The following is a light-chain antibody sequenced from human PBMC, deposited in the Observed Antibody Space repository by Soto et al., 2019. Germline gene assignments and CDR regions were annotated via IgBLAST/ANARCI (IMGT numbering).Light chain of an antibody. J-gene: IGLJ2*01. Sequence: QSVLTQPPSASGTPGQRVTISCSGSSSNIGSNTVNWYQQLPGTAPKLLIYSNNQRPSGVPDRFSGSKSGTSASLAISGPQSEDVADYYCAAWDDSLNVLFGGGTKLTVL. CDR2: SNN. V-gene: IGLV1-44*01. CDR1: SSNIGSNT. CDR3: AAWDDSLNVL.